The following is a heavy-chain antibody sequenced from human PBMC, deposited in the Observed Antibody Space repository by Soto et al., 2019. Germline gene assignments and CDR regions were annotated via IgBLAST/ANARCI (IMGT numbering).Heavy chain of an antibody. D-gene: IGHD2-21*01. CDR3: ARGAQVVRDAFDI. J-gene: IGHJ3*02. CDR2: IYHSGST. V-gene: IGHV4-30-2*01. Sequence: PSDTLSLTCAVSGGSISSGGYSWSWIRQPPGKGLEWIGYIYHSGSTYYNPSLKSRVTISVDRSKNQFSLKLSSVTAADTAVYYCARGAQVVRDAFDIWGQGTMVTVSS. CDR1: GGSISSGGYS.